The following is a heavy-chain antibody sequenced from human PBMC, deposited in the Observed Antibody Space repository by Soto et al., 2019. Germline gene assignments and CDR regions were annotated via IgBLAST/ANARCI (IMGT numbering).Heavy chain of an antibody. V-gene: IGHV4-39*07. CDR2: IYYSGST. CDR1: GCSISSSSYY. CDR3: ARGPSGDKVDY. D-gene: IGHD7-27*01. J-gene: IGHJ4*02. Sequence: PSETLSLTCTVSGCSISSSSYYWAWIRQPPGKGLEWIGSIYYSGSTYYNPSLKSRVTISVDTSNNQFSLKLSSVSAADTAVYYCARGPSGDKVDYWGQGTLVTVSS.